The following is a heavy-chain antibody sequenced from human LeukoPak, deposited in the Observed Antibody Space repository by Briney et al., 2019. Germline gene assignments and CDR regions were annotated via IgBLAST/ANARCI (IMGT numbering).Heavy chain of an antibody. CDR2: IYYSGST. CDR3: ARHGDYSSSSPLDYYYYGMDV. CDR1: GGSISSYY. D-gene: IGHD6-6*01. V-gene: IGHV4-59*08. Sequence: PSETLSLTCTVSGGSISSYYWSWIRQPPGKGLEWIGYIYYSGSTNYNPSLKSRVTISVDTSKNQFSLKLSSVTAADTAVYYCARHGDYSSSSPLDYYYYGMDVWGQGTTVTVSS. J-gene: IGHJ6*02.